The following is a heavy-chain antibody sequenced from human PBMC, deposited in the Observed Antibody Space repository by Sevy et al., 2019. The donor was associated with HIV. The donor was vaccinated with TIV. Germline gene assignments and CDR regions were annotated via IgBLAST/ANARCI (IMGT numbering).Heavy chain of an antibody. CDR3: ARDGEYCTNGVCSWGLFDY. CDR1: GFTFNIYS. D-gene: IGHD2-8*01. J-gene: IGHJ4*02. CDR2: ISGSSSYI. Sequence: GGSLRLSCAASGFTFNIYSMNWVRQAPGKGLEWVSSISGSSSYIFYADSVKGRFTISRDNAKNSLYLQMNSLRAEDTAVYYCARDGEYCTNGVCSWGLFDYWGQGTLVTVSS. V-gene: IGHV3-21*01.